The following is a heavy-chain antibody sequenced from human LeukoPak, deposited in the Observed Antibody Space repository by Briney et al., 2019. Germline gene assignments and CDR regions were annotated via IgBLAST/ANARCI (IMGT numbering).Heavy chain of an antibody. CDR2: ISYDGSNK. D-gene: IGHD3-22*01. V-gene: IGHV3-30-3*01. J-gene: IGHJ4*02. CDR1: GFTFSSYA. Sequence: GGSLRLSCAASGFTFSSYAMHWVRQAPGKGLEWVAVISYDGSNKYYADSVKGRFTISRDNSKNTLYRQMNSLRAEDTAVYYCARAAWDYYDSSGYYYDYWGQGTLVTVSS. CDR3: ARAAWDYYDSSGYYYDY.